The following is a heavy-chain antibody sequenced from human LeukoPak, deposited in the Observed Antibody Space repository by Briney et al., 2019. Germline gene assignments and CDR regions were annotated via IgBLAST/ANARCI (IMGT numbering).Heavy chain of an antibody. V-gene: IGHV3-30*04. CDR3: ARWADSSGYYGYYYYGMDV. CDR1: GFTFSSCA. J-gene: IGHJ6*02. CDR2: ISYDGSNK. D-gene: IGHD3-22*01. Sequence: GRSLRLSCAASGFTFSSCAMHWVRQAPGKGLEWVAVISYDGSNKYYADSVKGRFTISRDNSKNTLYLQMNSLRAEDTAVYYCARWADSSGYYGYYYYGMDVWGQGTTVTVSS.